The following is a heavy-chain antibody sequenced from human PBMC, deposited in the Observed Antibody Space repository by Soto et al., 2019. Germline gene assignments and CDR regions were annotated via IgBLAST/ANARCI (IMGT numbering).Heavy chain of an antibody. J-gene: IGHJ4*02. CDR1: GFTFSRYW. V-gene: IGHV3-7*05. CDR2: IKQDGSEK. CDR3: ARDLISATGFDY. D-gene: IGHD2-15*01. Sequence: EVHLVESGGGLGQPGGSLRLSCAASGFTFSRYWMSWVRQAPGKGLEWVANIKQDGSEKYYVDSVKGRFTISRDNPKNSLYLQLNSLRAEDTAVYYCARDLISATGFDYWGQGTLVTVSS.